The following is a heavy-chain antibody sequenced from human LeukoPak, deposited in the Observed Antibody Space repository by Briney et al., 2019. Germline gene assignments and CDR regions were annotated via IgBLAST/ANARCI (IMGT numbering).Heavy chain of an antibody. Sequence: ASVKVSCKASGYTFTNYYMHWVRQAPGQGLEWMGIINPSGGGTSYAQKFQGRVTMTRDTSTSTVYMELSSLRSEDTAVYYCAREPEVEMATTEPTYNYYYYGMDVWGQGTTVTVSS. CDR3: AREPEVEMATTEPTYNYYYYGMDV. CDR1: GYTFTNYY. CDR2: INPSGGGT. J-gene: IGHJ6*02. D-gene: IGHD5-24*01. V-gene: IGHV1-46*01.